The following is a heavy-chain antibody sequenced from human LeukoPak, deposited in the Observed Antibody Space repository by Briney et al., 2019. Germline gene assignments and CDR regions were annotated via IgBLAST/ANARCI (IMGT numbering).Heavy chain of an antibody. CDR1: GYTFTTYG. V-gene: IGHV1-18*01. D-gene: IGHD1-1*01. CDR2: INTYNGKT. J-gene: IGHJ4*02. CDR3: ARDHGMEVTAWIDY. Sequence: ASVKVSCKASGYTFTTYGISWVRQAPGQGLEWMGWINTYNGKTNYAQKFQGRVTLTTDTSTSTAYMELRSLRSDDTAVYYCARDHGMEVTAWIDYWGQGTLVTVSS.